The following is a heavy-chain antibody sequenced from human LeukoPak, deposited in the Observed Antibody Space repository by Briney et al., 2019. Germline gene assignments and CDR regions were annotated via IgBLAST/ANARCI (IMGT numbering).Heavy chain of an antibody. D-gene: IGHD2-15*01. V-gene: IGHV4-59*01. J-gene: IGHJ6*03. CDR3: ARWVVAADYYYYMDV. Sequence: PSETPSLTCTVSGGSISSYYWSWIRQPPGKGLEWVGYVYYSGSTNYNPSLKSRVTISVDTSKNQFSLKLSSVTAADTAVYYCARWVVAADYYYYMDVWGKGTTVTVSS. CDR2: VYYSGST. CDR1: GGSISSYY.